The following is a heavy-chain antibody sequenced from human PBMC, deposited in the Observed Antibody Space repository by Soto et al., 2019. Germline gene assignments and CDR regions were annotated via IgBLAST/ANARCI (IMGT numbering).Heavy chain of an antibody. CDR3: ARDLGRKYGDYDWFDP. CDR2: IYYSGST. D-gene: IGHD4-17*01. J-gene: IGHJ5*02. CDR1: GGSISSYY. V-gene: IGHV4-59*01. Sequence: TSETLSLTCTVSGGSISSYYWSWIRQPPGKGLEWIGYIYYSGSTNYNPSLKSRVTISVDTSKNQFSLKLSSVTAADTAVYYCARDLGRKYGDYDWFDPWGQGTLVTVSS.